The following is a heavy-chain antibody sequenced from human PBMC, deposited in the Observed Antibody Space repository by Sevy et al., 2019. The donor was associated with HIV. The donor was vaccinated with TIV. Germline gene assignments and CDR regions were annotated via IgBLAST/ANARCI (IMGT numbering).Heavy chain of an antibody. CDR1: GFTFSSYA. V-gene: IGHV3-64*01. CDR3: ARVQVGGYYFDY. J-gene: IGHJ4*02. CDR2: ISSNGGIT. D-gene: IGHD6-25*01. Sequence: GGSLRLSCAASGFTFSSYAMHWVRQAPGKGLEYVSAISSNGGITYYANSVKGRFTISRDNSKNTLYLQMGSLRAEDMAVYYCARVQVGGYYFDYWGQGTLVTVSS.